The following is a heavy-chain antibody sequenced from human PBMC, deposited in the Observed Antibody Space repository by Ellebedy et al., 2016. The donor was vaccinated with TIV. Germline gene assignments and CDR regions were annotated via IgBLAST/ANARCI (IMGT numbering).Heavy chain of an antibody. J-gene: IGHJ6*02. CDR1: GGTFSSYA. CDR2: IIPIFDTA. V-gene: IGHV1-69*06. D-gene: IGHD6-19*01. Sequence: ASVKVSCKASGGTFSSYAISWVRQAPGQGLEWMGGIIPIFDTANYAQKLQGRVTITADKSTSTAYMELSSLRSYDTAVYYCARDGDPGIAVAVQGSRYYYYYGMDVWGQGTTVTVSS. CDR3: ARDGDPGIAVAVQGSRYYYYYGMDV.